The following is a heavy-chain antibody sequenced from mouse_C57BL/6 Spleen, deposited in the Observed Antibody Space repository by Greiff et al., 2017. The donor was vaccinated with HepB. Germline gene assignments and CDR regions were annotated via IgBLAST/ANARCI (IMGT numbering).Heavy chain of an antibody. V-gene: IGHV5-9-1*02. Sequence: EVHLVESGEGLVKPGGSLKLSCAASGFTFSSYAMSWVRQTPEKRLEWVAYISSGGDYIYYADTVKGRFTISRDNARNTLYLQMSSLKSEDTAMYYCTRVDYEEFAYWGQGTLVTVSA. J-gene: IGHJ3*01. CDR1: GFTFSSYA. CDR3: TRVDYEEFAY. CDR2: ISSGGDYI. D-gene: IGHD2-4*01.